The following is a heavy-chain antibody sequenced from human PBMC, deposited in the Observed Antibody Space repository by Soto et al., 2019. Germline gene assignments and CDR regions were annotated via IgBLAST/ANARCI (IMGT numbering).Heavy chain of an antibody. CDR2: ISSSSSTI. CDR1: GFTFSSYS. CDR3: ARDRNMITDEDDAFDI. V-gene: IGHV3-48*01. D-gene: IGHD3-16*01. J-gene: IGHJ3*02. Sequence: GGSLRLSCAASGFTFSSYSMNWVRQAPGKGLEWVSYISSSSSTIYYADSVKGRFTISRDNAKNSLYLQMNSLRAEDTAVYYCARDRNMITDEDDAFDIWGQGTMVTVSS.